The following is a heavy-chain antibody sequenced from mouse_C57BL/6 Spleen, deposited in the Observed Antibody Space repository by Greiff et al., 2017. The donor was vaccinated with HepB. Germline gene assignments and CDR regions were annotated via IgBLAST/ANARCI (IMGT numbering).Heavy chain of an antibody. CDR3: ARRGDYDGRYYAMDY. J-gene: IGHJ4*01. CDR1: GFTFSDYG. Sequence: EVQRVESGGGLVKPGGSLKLSCAASGFTFSDYGMHWVRQAPEKGLEWVAYISSGSSTIYYADTVKGRFTISRDHAKNTLFLQMTSLRSEDTAMYYCARRGDYDGRYYAMDYWGQGTSVTVSS. V-gene: IGHV5-17*01. D-gene: IGHD2-4*01. CDR2: ISSGSSTI.